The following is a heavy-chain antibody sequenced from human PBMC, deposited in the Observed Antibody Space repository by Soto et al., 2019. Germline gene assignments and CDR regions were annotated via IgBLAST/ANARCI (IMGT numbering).Heavy chain of an antibody. Sequence: GASVKVSCKASGYTFTSYGISWVRQAPGQGLEWMGWISAYSGNTNYAQKLQGRVTMTTDTSTSTVYMELSSLRSEDTAVYYCARDRYSSSWKRFDYWGQGTLVTVSS. CDR3: ARDRYSSSWKRFDY. V-gene: IGHV1-18*01. CDR2: ISAYSGNT. D-gene: IGHD6-13*01. CDR1: GYTFTSYG. J-gene: IGHJ4*02.